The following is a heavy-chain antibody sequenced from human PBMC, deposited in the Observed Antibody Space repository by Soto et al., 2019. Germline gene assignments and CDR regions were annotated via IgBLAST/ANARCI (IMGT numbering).Heavy chain of an antibody. D-gene: IGHD2-2*02. CDR1: GFTFSSYA. Sequence: GSLRLSCAASGFTFSSYAMHWVRQAPGKGLEWVAIISYDGSNKYYADSVKGRVTISRDNSKNTLYLQMNSLRAEDTAVYYCARSYCSSTSCYTGNYYYYGMDVWGRGTTVTVSS. CDR3: ARSYCSSTSCYTGNYYYYGMDV. V-gene: IGHV3-30-3*01. J-gene: IGHJ6*02. CDR2: ISYDGSNK.